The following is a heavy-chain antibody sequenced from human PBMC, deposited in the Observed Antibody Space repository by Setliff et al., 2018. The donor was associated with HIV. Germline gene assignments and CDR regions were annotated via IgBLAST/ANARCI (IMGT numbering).Heavy chain of an antibody. CDR3: ARITIFVPGDPYFYGMDV. J-gene: IGHJ6*02. CDR2: LFYSGTT. D-gene: IGHD3-3*02. Sequence: SETLSLTCSVSGDSVSSDGVYWSWIRQRPDKGLEWIGHLFYSGTTYYSPSLKSRVIISRDTSENQFSLQLSSVTAADPAVYYCARITIFVPGDPYFYGMDVWGQGTTVTVSS. V-gene: IGHV4-31*03. CDR1: GDSVSSDGVY.